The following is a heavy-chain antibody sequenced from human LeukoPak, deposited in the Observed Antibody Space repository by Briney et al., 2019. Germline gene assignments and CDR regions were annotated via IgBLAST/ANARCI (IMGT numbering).Heavy chain of an antibody. CDR1: GFIVSGDF. D-gene: IGHD1-26*01. V-gene: IGHV3-53*01. J-gene: IGHJ3*02. Sequence: GGSLRLSCAASGFIVSGDFMSWVRQAPGKGLEWVSVIYSDGSTYYADSVKGRFTISRDNSKNTLDLQMTGLRAEDTAVYYCARGGSYPNDPFDIWGQGTMVTV. CDR3: ARGGSYPNDPFDI. CDR2: IYSDGST.